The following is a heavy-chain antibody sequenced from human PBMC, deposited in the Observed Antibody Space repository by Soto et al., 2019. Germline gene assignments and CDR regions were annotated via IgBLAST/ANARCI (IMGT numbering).Heavy chain of an antibody. CDR1: GGTFSSYA. D-gene: IGHD2-15*01. CDR3: ARETSSYGGYYYGMDV. CDR2: IIPIFGTA. V-gene: IGHV1-69*13. Sequence: SVKVSCKASGGTFSSYAISWVRQAPGQGLEWMGGIIPIFGTANYAQKFQGRVTITADESTSTAYMELSSLRSEDTAAYYCARETSSYGGYYYGMDVWGQGTTVTVSS. J-gene: IGHJ6*02.